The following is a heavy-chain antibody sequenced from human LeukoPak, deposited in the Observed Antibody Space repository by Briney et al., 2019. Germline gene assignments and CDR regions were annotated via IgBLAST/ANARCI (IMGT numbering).Heavy chain of an antibody. CDR3: AKGGYCSSTSCYVGWFDP. J-gene: IGHJ5*02. CDR1: GFTFSSYV. CDR2: ISGGGGST. V-gene: IGHV3-23*01. D-gene: IGHD2-2*01. Sequence: QSGGSLRLSCAASGFTFSSYVMNWVRQAPGKGLEWVSVISGGGGSTYYADSVKGRFTISRDSSKNTLFLQMNSLRAEDTAVYYCAKGGYCSSTSCYVGWFDPWGQGTLVTVSS.